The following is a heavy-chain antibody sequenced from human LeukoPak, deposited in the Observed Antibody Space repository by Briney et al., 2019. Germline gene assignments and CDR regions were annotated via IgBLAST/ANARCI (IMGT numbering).Heavy chain of an antibody. CDR1: GGTFSNYA. D-gene: IGHD6-13*01. V-gene: IGHV1-69*05. CDR2: IIPIFGTA. J-gene: IGHJ4*02. Sequence: ASVKVSCKASGGTFSNYAISWVRQAPGQGLEWMGRIIPIFGTANYAQKFQGRVTITTDESTSTAYMELSSLRSEDTAVYYCARRGPGYSSSWPTLYYFDYWGQGTLVTVPS. CDR3: ARRGPGYSSSWPTLYYFDY.